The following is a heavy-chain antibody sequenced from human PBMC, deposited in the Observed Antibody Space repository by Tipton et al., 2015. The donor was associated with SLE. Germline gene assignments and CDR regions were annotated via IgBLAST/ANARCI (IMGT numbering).Heavy chain of an antibody. CDR3: ARGTSDAFDI. CDR2: IYHSGST. J-gene: IGHJ3*02. D-gene: IGHD1-7*01. CDR1: GYSISSGYY. V-gene: IGHV4-38-2*01. Sequence: TLSLTCAVSGYSISSGYYWGWIRQPPGKGLEWIGSIYHSGSTYYNPSLKSRVTISVDTSKNQFSLKLSSVTAAATAVYYCARGTSDAFDIWGQGTMVTVSS.